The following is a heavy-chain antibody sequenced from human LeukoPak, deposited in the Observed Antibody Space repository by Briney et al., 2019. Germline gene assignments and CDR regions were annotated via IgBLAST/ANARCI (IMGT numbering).Heavy chain of an antibody. Sequence: PGGSLRLSCAASGFTVSSNYMSWVRQAPGKGLEWVSVIYSGGSTYYADSVKSRFTISRDNSKNTLYLQMNSLRAEDTAVYYCASGSGWYRNDYWGQGTLVTVSS. CDR2: IYSGGST. D-gene: IGHD6-19*01. V-gene: IGHV3-66*01. CDR3: ASGSGWYRNDY. J-gene: IGHJ4*02. CDR1: GFTVSSNY.